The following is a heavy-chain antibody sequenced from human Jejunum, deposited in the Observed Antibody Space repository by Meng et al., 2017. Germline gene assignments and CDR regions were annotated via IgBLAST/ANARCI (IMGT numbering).Heavy chain of an antibody. CDR3: ARVLRFGDLAYFDY. D-gene: IGHD3-10*01. CDR1: GDSISTYY. Sequence: SETLSLTCTVSGDSISTYYWSWVRQPAGKGLEWIGRIYSSGTTVYNPSFKSRVTMSIDVPENQFSLKLTSATAADTAIYYCARVLRFGDLAYFDYWGQGKLVNGAS. V-gene: IGHV4-4*07. J-gene: IGHJ4*02. CDR2: IYSSGTT.